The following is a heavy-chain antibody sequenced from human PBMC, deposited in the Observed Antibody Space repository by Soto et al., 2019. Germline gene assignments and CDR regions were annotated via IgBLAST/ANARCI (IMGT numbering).Heavy chain of an antibody. CDR3: ARGGSSSYYYGMDV. CDR2: IAPYIGKT. J-gene: IGHJ6*02. Sequence: VASVKVSCKTSGYTFTSYGISWVRQAPGQGLQWMGWIAPYIGKTNYAQDLQGRVTMITDTSTTTAYMEVRGLTSDDTAMYYCARGGSSSYYYGMDVWGQGTTVTVSS. D-gene: IGHD6-6*01. V-gene: IGHV1-18*04. CDR1: GYTFTSYG.